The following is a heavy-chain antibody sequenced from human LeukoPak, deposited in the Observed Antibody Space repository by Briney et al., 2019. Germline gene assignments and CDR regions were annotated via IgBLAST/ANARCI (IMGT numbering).Heavy chain of an antibody. CDR3: ARDFLRSYYNY. CDR1: GFTFSSYE. D-gene: IGHD1-26*01. V-gene: IGHV3-48*03. J-gene: IGHJ4*02. CDR2: ISSTGSAI. Sequence: GGSLRLSCAASGFTFSSYEMNGVRQAPGKGLEWVSYISSTGSAIYYADSVKGRFTISRDNAKNSLYLQMNSLRAEDTAVYYCARDFLRSYYNYWGQGTLVTVSS.